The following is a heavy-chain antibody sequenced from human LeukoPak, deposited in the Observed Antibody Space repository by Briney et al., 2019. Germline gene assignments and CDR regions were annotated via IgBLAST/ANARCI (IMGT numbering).Heavy chain of an antibody. D-gene: IGHD5-24*01. J-gene: IGHJ4*02. CDR1: GFTFSSHA. V-gene: IGHV3-23*01. Sequence: QSGGSLKLSCAASGFTFSSHAMSWVRQAPGKGLEWVSAISGSGGSTYYADSVKGRFTISRDNSKNTLYLQMNSLRAEDTAVYYCAKVVATIRWFDYWGQGTLVTVSS. CDR3: AKVVATIRWFDY. CDR2: ISGSGGST.